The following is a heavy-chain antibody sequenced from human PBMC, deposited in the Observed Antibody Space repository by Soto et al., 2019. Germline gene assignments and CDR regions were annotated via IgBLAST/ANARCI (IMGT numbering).Heavy chain of an antibody. CDR1: GFTFSNYG. Sequence: QVQLVESGGGVVQPGRSLRLSCAASGFTFSNYGMHWVRQAPGKGLEWVAVISYEGTIKYYADSVKGRFTISRDNSKNTLYLQMNSLRAEDTSVYYCAKEAIAVAGTGLDYWGQGTLVTVSS. CDR2: ISYEGTIK. CDR3: AKEAIAVAGTGLDY. D-gene: IGHD6-19*01. V-gene: IGHV3-30*18. J-gene: IGHJ4*02.